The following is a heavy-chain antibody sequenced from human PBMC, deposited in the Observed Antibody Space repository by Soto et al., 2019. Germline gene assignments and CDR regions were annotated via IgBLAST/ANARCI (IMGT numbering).Heavy chain of an antibody. D-gene: IGHD2-2*01. CDR2: MNPNSGNT. J-gene: IGHJ6*03. Sequence: QVQLVQSGAEVKKPGASVKVSCKASGYTFTSYDINWVRQATGQGLEWMGWMNPNSGNTGYAQKCQGRVTMTRNTSISTAYMELSSLRSEATAVYYCARGVRGVVVPAAYYYYYYMDVWGKGTTVTVSS. CDR1: GYTFTSYD. V-gene: IGHV1-8*01. CDR3: ARGVRGVVVPAAYYYYYYMDV.